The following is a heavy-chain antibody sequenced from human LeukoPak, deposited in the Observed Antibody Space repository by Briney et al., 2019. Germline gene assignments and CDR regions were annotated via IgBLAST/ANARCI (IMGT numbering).Heavy chain of an antibody. CDR3: AGNYYYYDSSGYHTPHDY. CDR1: GFTVSSNY. J-gene: IGHJ4*02. D-gene: IGHD3-22*01. Sequence: GGSLRLSCAASGFTVSSNYMSWVRQAPGKGLEWVSVIYSGGSTYYADSVKGRFTISRDNSKNTLHLQMNSLRAEDTAVYYCAGNYYYYDSSGYHTPHDYWGQGTLVTVSS. V-gene: IGHV3-53*01. CDR2: IYSGGST.